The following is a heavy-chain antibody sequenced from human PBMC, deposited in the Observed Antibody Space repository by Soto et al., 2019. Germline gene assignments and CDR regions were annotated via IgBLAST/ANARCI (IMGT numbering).Heavy chain of an antibody. Sequence: SETLSLTCTVTGGSISSGNYYWSWIRQPPGKGLEWIGFISYSGSAYYNPSLKSRVTISVDTSKNQFSLNLSFVTAADTAVYYCATLCSPATGLYHIYFRAQGTPVPVSS. V-gene: IGHV4-30-4*01. CDR1: GGSISSGNYY. CDR3: ATLCSPATGLYHIYF. D-gene: IGHD1-26*01. CDR2: ISYSGSA. J-gene: IGHJ4*01.